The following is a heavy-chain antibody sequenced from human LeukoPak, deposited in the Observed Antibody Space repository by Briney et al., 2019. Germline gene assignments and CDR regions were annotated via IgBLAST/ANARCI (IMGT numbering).Heavy chain of an antibody. CDR1: GFTFSSYW. J-gene: IGHJ6*04. D-gene: IGHD3-10*02. CDR2: ISSSGSTI. Sequence: PGGSLRLSCAASGFTFSSYWMSWVRQAPGKGLEWVSYISSSGSTIYYADSVKGRFTISRDDAKNSLYLQMNSLRAEDTAVYYCAELGITMIGGVWGKGTTVTISS. CDR3: AELGITMIGGV. V-gene: IGHV3-48*04.